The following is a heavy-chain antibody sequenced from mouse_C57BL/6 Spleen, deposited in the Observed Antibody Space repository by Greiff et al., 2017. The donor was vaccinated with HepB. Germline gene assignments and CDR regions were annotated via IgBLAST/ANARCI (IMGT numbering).Heavy chain of an antibody. CDR1: GYTFTSYW. V-gene: IGHV1-64*01. CDR3: ARSDSNYVDYWYFDV. D-gene: IGHD2-5*01. Sequence: VQLQQPGAELVKPGASVKLSCKASGYTFTSYWMHWVKQRPGQGLEWIGMIHPNSGSTNYNEKFKSKATLTVDKSSSTAYMQLSSLTSEDSAVYYCARSDSNYVDYWYFDVWGTGTTVTVSS. CDR2: IHPNSGST. J-gene: IGHJ1*03.